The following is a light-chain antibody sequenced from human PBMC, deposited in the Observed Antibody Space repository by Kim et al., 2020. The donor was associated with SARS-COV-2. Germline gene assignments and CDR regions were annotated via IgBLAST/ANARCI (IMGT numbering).Light chain of an antibody. Sequence: SYELTKPPSVSVSPGQTASITCSGDKLDDRYVGWYQQKPGQSPFLIIYQDAKRPSGIPERFSGASSGNTATLTISGTQSIDEADYYCQAWDSGTAGVFGGGTQLTVL. CDR3: QAWDSGTAGV. J-gene: IGLJ2*01. CDR2: QDA. CDR1: KLDDRY. V-gene: IGLV3-1*01.